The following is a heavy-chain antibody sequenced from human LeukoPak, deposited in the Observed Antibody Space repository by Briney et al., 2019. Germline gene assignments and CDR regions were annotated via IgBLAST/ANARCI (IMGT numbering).Heavy chain of an antibody. CDR2: FDPEDGET. CDR1: EDTLTELS. D-gene: IGHD7-27*01. CDR3: ARVSGEHRDC. Sequence: APVKVSCKVSEDTLTELSMHWVRQAPGKGLEWMGGFDPEDGETIYAQKFQGRVTMTEDTSTDTAYMELSSLRSEDTAVYYCARVSGEHRDCWGQGTLVTVSS. V-gene: IGHV1-24*01. J-gene: IGHJ4*02.